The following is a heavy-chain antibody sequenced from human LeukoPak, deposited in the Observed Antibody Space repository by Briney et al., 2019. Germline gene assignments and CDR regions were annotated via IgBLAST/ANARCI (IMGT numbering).Heavy chain of an antibody. V-gene: IGHV4-59*01. CDR2: IYYSGST. Sequence: KSSETLSLTCTVSGGSITSYYWGWIRQPPGKGLEWLGYIYYSGSTNYNPSLKSRVIISVDRSKNQFSLKLRSVIAADTAVYYCARVGWELLGPFDHWGQGTLVTVSS. CDR3: ARVGWELLGPFDH. J-gene: IGHJ4*02. D-gene: IGHD1-26*01. CDR1: GGSITSYY.